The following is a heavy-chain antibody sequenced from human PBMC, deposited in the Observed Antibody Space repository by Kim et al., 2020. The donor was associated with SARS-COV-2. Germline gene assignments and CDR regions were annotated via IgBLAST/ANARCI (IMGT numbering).Heavy chain of an antibody. CDR2: ISAYNGNT. Sequence: ASVKVSCKASGYTFTSCGISWVRQAPGQGLEWMGWISAYNGNTNYAQKLQGRVTMTTDTSTSTAYMELRSLRSDDTAVYYCARDDWGWEPRAYFDYWGQGTLVTVSS. CDR1: GYTFTSCG. CDR3: ARDDWGWEPRAYFDY. D-gene: IGHD1-26*01. V-gene: IGHV1-18*01. J-gene: IGHJ4*02.